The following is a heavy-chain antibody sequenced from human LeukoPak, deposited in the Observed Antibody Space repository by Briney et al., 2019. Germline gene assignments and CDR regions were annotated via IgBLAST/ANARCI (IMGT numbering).Heavy chain of an antibody. CDR1: GFTFSSYS. D-gene: IGHD5-12*01. CDR3: ARDGSGYDYDAFDI. CDR2: ISSSSSYI. V-gene: IGHV3-21*01. Sequence: GGSLRLSCAASGFTFSSYSMNWVRQAPGKGLEWVSSISSSSSYIYYADSVKGRFTISRDNAKNSLYLQMNSLRAEDTAVYYCARDGSGYDYDAFDIWGQGTMVTVSS. J-gene: IGHJ3*02.